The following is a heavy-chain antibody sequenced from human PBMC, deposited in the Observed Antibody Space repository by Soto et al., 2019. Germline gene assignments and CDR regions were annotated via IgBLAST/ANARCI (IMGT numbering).Heavy chain of an antibody. CDR1: GFRFTSFG. CDR2: IGVGTGNT. Sequence: QMQLLQSGPEVKKPGTSVKVSCKASGFRFTSFGVQWVRQARGQRLEWIGWIGVGTGNTNYAQKFQERVTISRDMCTSTAYMELSSLRSDDTALYYCAAGDSSCYWGGWGHGTLVTVSS. D-gene: IGHD3-22*01. J-gene: IGHJ4*01. CDR3: AAGDSSCYWGG. V-gene: IGHV1-58*01.